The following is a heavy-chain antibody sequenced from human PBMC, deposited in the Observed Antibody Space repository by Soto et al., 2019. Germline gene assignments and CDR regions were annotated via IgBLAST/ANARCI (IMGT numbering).Heavy chain of an antibody. D-gene: IGHD6-19*01. V-gene: IGHV5-51*01. CDR3: ARPREAGKNYYGVDV. J-gene: IGHJ6*02. CDR2: IYPGDSDT. Sequence: GESLKISCKGSGYSFTSYWLGWVRQMPGKGLEWMGIIYPGDSDTRYSPSFQGQVTISADKSISTAYLQWSSLKASDTAMYYCARPREAGKNYYGVDVWGQGTTVTVSS. CDR1: GYSFTSYW.